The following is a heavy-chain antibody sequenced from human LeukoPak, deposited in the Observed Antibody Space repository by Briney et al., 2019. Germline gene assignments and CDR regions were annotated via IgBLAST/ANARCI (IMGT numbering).Heavy chain of an antibody. V-gene: IGHV1-2*02. CDR1: GYTFTGYY. Sequence: ASVKVSCKASGYTFTGYYMHWVRQAPGQGLEWMGWINPNSGGTNYVQKFQGRVTMTRDTSIGTAYMELSRLRSDDTAVYYCARTEGYCSSTSCSTSEFDYWGQGTLVTVSS. CDR2: INPNSGGT. J-gene: IGHJ4*02. CDR3: ARTEGYCSSTSCSTSEFDY. D-gene: IGHD2-2*01.